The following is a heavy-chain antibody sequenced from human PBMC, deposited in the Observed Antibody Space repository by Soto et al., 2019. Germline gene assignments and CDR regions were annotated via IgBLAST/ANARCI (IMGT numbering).Heavy chain of an antibody. CDR2: LNPNSGGT. CDR3: ARDREYYYGSGSPCYGMDV. Sequence: QVQLVQSGAEVKKPGASVKVSCKASGYTFTGHHIHWVRQAPGQGLEWMGWLNPNSGGTNYAQKFQGWVTMTRDTAISTAYVELSRLISDDTAVYYCARDREYYYGSGSPCYGMDVWGQGTTVTVSS. V-gene: IGHV1-2*04. J-gene: IGHJ6*02. CDR1: GYTFTGHH. D-gene: IGHD3-10*01.